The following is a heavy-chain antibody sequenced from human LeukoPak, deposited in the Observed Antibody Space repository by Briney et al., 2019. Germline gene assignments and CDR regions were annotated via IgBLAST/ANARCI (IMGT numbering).Heavy chain of an antibody. CDR3: ARGLRYCSGGSCYNSDAFDI. CDR2: IGTAGDP. CDR1: GFTFSSYD. D-gene: IGHD2-15*01. Sequence: PGGSLRPSCAASGFTFSSYDMHWGRQATGKGLEWVSAIGTAGDPYYPGSVKGRFTISRENAKNSLYLQMIRLRAGDTAVYYCARGLRYCSGGSCYNSDAFDIWGQGTMVTVSS. V-gene: IGHV3-13*05. J-gene: IGHJ3*02.